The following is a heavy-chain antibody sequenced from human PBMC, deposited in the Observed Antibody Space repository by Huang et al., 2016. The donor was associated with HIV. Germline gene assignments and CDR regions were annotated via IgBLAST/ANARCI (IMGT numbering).Heavy chain of an antibody. CDR1: GFSFDSFA. D-gene: IGHD3-10*01. J-gene: IGHJ5*02. V-gene: IGHV3-21*01. CDR2: ITASSSVK. Sequence: DVQLVESGGGLVKPGGSLRLSCAASGFSFDSFAMHWVRQAPGKGLEWVASITASSSVKDYVISLTGRFTVSRDNAKNSLYLQMNSLRPEDTAVYYCVRENYGSGSTLHWFDPWGQGTLVTVSS. CDR3: VRENYGSGSTLHWFDP.